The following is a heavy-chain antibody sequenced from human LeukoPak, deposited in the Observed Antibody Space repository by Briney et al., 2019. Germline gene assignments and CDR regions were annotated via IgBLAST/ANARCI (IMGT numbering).Heavy chain of an antibody. CDR3: ARDSEMVWFGELLGWFDP. J-gene: IGHJ5*02. D-gene: IGHD3-10*01. CDR2: FDPKDGET. V-gene: IGHV1-24*01. Sequence: GASVKVSCKVSGYTLTELSMHWVRQAPGKGLEWMGSFDPKDGETIYAQKFQGRVTMTRDTSISTAYMELSRLRSDDPAVYYCARDSEMVWFGELLGWFDPWGQGTLVTVSS. CDR1: GYTLTELS.